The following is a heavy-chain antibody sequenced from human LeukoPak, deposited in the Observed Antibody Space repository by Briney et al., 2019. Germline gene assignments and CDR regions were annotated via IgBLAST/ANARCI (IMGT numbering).Heavy chain of an antibody. CDR1: GFTFSSYE. J-gene: IGHJ4*02. CDR3: ARDHYGDYALDY. D-gene: IGHD4-17*01. CDR2: ISSDSSTI. Sequence: PGGSLRLSCAASGFTFSSYEMNWVRQAPGKGLEWVSYISSDSSTIYYADSVKGRFTISRDNAKNSLYLQMSSLGAEDTAVYYCARDHYGDYALDYWGQGTLVTVSS. V-gene: IGHV3-48*03.